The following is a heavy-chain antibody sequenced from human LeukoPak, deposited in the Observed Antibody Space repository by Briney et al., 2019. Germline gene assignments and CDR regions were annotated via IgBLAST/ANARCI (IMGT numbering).Heavy chain of an antibody. CDR3: ARDYYDSSGYCYVDY. J-gene: IGHJ4*02. CDR2: ISAYNGNT. CDR1: GYTFTSYG. D-gene: IGHD3-22*01. Sequence: ASVKVSCKASGYTFTSYGISWVRQAPGQGLEWMGWISAYNGNTNYAQKLQGRVTMTTDTSTSTAYMELRSLRSDDTAVYYCARDYYDSSGYCYVDYWGQGTLVTVSS. V-gene: IGHV1-18*01.